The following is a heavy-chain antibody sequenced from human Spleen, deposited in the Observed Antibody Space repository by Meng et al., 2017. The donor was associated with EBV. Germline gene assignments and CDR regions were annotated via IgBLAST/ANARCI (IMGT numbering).Heavy chain of an antibody. D-gene: IGHD3-22*01. V-gene: IGHV3-43*01. J-gene: IGHJ4*02. CDR1: GFTFADFT. CDR2: ITWDGRGT. CDR3: AKDFYDDSGRGTAYDY. Sequence: VQLVESGGVVVQPGXSLRLSCAAAGFTFADFTMHWVRQIPGKGLDWVSLITWDGRGTYYADSVKGRFTISRDNSKNSLYLQMNSLRSDDTALYYCAKDFYDDSGRGTAYDYWGQGTLVTVSS.